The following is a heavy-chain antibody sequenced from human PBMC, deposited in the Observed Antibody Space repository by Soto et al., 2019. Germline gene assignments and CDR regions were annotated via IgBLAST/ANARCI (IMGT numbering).Heavy chain of an antibody. CDR1: RYNFSTYW. V-gene: IGHV5-51*04. J-gene: IGHJ4*02. D-gene: IGHD5-12*01. CDR2: XYPGDXAN. Sequence: XSLKISCSVSRYNFSTYWIGWVRQMPEQCLEWMGLXYPGDXANPHGQSFEXXATMSVDXXXSIAFLQWSSLKASDTAIYYCARCPRGYHCNYWGQGTLATAPS. CDR3: ARCPRGYHCNY.